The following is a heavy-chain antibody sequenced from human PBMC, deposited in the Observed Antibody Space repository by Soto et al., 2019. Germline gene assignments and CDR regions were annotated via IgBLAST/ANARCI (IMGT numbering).Heavy chain of an antibody. V-gene: IGHV4-59*01. CDR2: IYYSGST. CDR3: ARVRWTVAGPGHFDY. CDR1: GGSISSYY. Sequence: LSLTCTVSGGSISSYYWSWIRQPPGKGLEWIGYIYYSGSTNYNPSLKSRVTISVDTSKNQFSLKLSSVTAADTAVYYCARVRWTVAGPGHFDYWGQGTLVTVSS. J-gene: IGHJ4*02. D-gene: IGHD6-19*01.